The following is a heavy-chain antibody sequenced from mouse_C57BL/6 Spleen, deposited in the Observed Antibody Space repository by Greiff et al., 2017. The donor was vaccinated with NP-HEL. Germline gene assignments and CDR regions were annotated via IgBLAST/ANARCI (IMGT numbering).Heavy chain of an antibody. V-gene: IGHV1-53*01. CDR2: INPSNGGT. D-gene: IGHD1-1*01. Sequence: QVQLQQPGTELVKPGASVKLSCKASGYTFTSYWMHWVKQRPGQGLEWIGNINPSNGGTNYNEKFKSKATLTVDKSSSTAYMQLSSLTSEDSAVYYCARPKFMTTVVATGDAMDYWGQGTSVTVSS. J-gene: IGHJ4*01. CDR1: GYTFTSYW. CDR3: ARPKFMTTVVATGDAMDY.